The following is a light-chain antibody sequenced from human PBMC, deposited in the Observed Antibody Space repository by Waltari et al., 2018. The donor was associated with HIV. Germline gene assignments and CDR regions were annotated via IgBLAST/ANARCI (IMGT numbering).Light chain of an antibody. Sequence: QSVLTQPPSVSGAPGQRVTIPCTGSRSNIGAGYAVHWYQQLQGTAPKLVIYDNFKRTSVVPDRVSGAKSVTSASLDITGLQAEDEADYYCQSYESGRRVFGGGTKLAVL. CDR2: DNF. J-gene: IGLJ3*02. CDR1: RSNIGAGYA. CDR3: QSYESGRRV. V-gene: IGLV1-40*01.